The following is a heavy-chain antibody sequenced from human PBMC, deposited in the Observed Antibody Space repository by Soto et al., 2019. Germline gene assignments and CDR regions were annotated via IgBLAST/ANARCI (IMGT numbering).Heavy chain of an antibody. CDR1: GFTFSSYG. J-gene: IGHJ6*02. V-gene: IGHV3-30*18. Sequence: TGGSLRLSCAASGFTFSSYGMHWVRQAPGKGLEWVAVISYDGSNKYYADSVKGRFTISRDNSKNTLYLQMNSLRAEDTAVYYCAKDAQYSGYYYYYYGMDVWGQGTTVTVSS. CDR3: AKDAQYSGYYYYYYGMDV. CDR2: ISYDGSNK. D-gene: IGHD5-12*01.